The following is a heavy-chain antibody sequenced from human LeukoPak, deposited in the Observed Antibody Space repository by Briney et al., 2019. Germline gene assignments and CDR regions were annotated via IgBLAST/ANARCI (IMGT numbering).Heavy chain of an antibody. V-gene: IGHV3-30*18. CDR3: AKRGSNYYYDY. Sequence: PGRSLRLSCAASGFTFSTYGMHWVRQAPGKGLEWVAVISYDGSNEYYADSVKGRFSISRDNSKNSLSLQMNSLRAEDTALYYCAKRGSNYYYDYWGQGTLVTVSS. CDR2: ISYDGSNE. J-gene: IGHJ4*02. D-gene: IGHD3-10*01. CDR1: GFTFSTYG.